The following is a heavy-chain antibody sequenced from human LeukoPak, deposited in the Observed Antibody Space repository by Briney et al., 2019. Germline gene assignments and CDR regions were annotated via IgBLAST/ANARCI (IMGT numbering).Heavy chain of an antibody. V-gene: IGHV3-23*01. D-gene: IGHD1-26*01. CDR2: ISGSGGST. Sequence: PGGSLRLSCAASGFTFSSYAMSWVRQAPGKGLEWVSAISGSGGSTYYADSVKGRFTISRDNAKNSLYLQMNSLRAEDTAVYYCARDPGPRVPPGSYSDYWGQGTLVTVSS. CDR1: GFTFSSYA. J-gene: IGHJ4*02. CDR3: ARDPGPRVPPGSYSDY.